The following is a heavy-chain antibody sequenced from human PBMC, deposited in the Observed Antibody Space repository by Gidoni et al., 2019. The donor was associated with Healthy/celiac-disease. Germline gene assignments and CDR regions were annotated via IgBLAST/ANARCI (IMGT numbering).Heavy chain of an antibody. J-gene: IGHJ4*02. CDR2: IRSKANSYAT. CDR1: GFTFSGSA. V-gene: IGHV3-73*01. Sequence: EVQLVESGGGLVQPGGSLTLPCAASGFTFSGSAMHWVRQASGKGLEWVGRIRSKANSYATAYAASVKGRFTISRDDSKNTAYLQMNSLKTEDTAVYYCVIAAADFDYWGQGTLVTVSS. CDR3: VIAAADFDY. D-gene: IGHD6-25*01.